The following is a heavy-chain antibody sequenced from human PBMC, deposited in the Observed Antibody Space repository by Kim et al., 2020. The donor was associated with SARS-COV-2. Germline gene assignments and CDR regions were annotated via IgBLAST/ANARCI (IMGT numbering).Heavy chain of an antibody. J-gene: IGHJ6*03. D-gene: IGHD2-21*01. CDR1: GYTFTSYD. CDR3: ARGHLKSIVVVIAPRPYYYYEDG. Sequence: ASVKVSCKASGYTFTSYDINWVRQATGQGLEWMGWMNPNSGNTGYAQKFQGRVTMTRNTSISTAYMELSSLRSEDTAVYYCARGHLKSIVVVIAPRPYYYYEDGWGKGTAVTVS. CDR2: MNPNSGNT. V-gene: IGHV1-8*01.